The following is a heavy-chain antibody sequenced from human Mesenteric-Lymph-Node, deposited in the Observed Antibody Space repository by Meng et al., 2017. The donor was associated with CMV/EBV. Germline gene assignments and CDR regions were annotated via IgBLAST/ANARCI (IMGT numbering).Heavy chain of an antibody. D-gene: IGHD2-2*01. V-gene: IGHV3-49*04. Sequence: GESLKISCTASGFTFGDYAMSWVRQAPGKGLEWVGFIRSKAYGGTTEYAASVKGRFTISRDDSKSIAYLQMNSLKTEDTAVYYCTRDLGYCSSTSCYSAGGDGMDVWGQGTTVTVSS. CDR3: TRDLGYCSSTSCYSAGGDGMDV. CDR2: IRSKAYGGTT. CDR1: GFTFGDYA. J-gene: IGHJ6*02.